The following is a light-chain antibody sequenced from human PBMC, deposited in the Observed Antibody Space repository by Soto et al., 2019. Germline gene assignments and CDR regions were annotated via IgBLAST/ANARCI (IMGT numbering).Light chain of an antibody. CDR3: AAWDDSLNGVV. J-gene: IGLJ2*01. V-gene: IGLV1-44*01. Sequence: QAVVTQPPSASGTPGQRVTISCSGSSSNIGSNTVNWYQQLPGTAPKLLIYSNNQRPSGVPDLLSGSKSGTSASLAISGLQSEDEADYYCAAWDDSLNGVVFGGGTQLTVL. CDR1: SSNIGSNT. CDR2: SNN.